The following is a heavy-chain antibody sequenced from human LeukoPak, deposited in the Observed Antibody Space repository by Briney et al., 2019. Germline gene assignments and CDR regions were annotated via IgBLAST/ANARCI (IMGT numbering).Heavy chain of an antibody. CDR1: GGSISSYY. V-gene: IGHV4-59*01. CDR3: ARGVWPFAYYYYGMDV. Sequence: SETLSLTCTVSGGSISSYYWTWIRQPPGKGLEWIGYIYHSGSTNYDPSLKSRVTISVDTSKNQFSLKLGSVTAADTAVYYCARGVWPFAYYYYGMDVWGQGTTVTVSS. J-gene: IGHJ6*02. CDR2: IYHSGST. D-gene: IGHD3-16*01.